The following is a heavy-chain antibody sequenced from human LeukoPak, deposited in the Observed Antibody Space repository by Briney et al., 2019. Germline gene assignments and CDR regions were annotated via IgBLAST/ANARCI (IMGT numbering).Heavy chain of an antibody. CDR3: ARENSSPNWFDP. D-gene: IGHD6-13*01. V-gene: IGHV1-18*01. Sequence: ASVKVSCKASGYTFTSYGISWVRQAPGQGLEWMGWISAYNGNTNYAQKLQGRVTKTTDTSTSTAYMELRSLRSDDTAVYYCARENSSPNWFDPWGQGTLVTVSS. CDR1: GYTFTSYG. J-gene: IGHJ5*02. CDR2: ISAYNGNT.